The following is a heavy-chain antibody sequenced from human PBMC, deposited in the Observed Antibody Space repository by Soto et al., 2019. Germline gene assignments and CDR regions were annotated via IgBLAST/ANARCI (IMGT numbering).Heavy chain of an antibody. CDR3: ATGRGVRGVIITTYYYYGLDV. CDR2: INHSGST. CDR1: GGSFSGYY. J-gene: IGHJ6*02. V-gene: IGHV4-34*01. D-gene: IGHD3-10*01. Sequence: SETLSLTCAVYGGSFSGYYWSWIRQPPGKGLEWIGEINHSGSTSYNPSLKSRVTISVDTSKNQFSLKLSSVSAADTAVYYCATGRGVRGVIITTYYYYGLDVWGQGTTVTVSS.